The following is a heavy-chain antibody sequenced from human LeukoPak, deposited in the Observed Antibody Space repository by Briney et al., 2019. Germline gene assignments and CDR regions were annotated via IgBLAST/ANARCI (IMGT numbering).Heavy chain of an antibody. J-gene: IGHJ4*02. V-gene: IGHV4-59*01. D-gene: IGHD6-13*01. CDR3: ASGAKFSSSWYSFDH. CDR1: GGSISSYY. CDR2: IYYSGST. Sequence: SETLSLTCTVSGGSISSYYWSWIRQPPGKGLEWIRYIYYSGSTNYNPSLKSRVTISVDTSKNQFSLKLSSVTAADTAVYYCASGAKFSSSWYSFDHWGQGTLVTVSS.